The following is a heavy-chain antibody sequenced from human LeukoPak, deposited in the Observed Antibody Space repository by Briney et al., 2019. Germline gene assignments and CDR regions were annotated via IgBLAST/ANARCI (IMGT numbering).Heavy chain of an antibody. CDR3: AKDRTVGASYWYFDL. Sequence: GGSLRLSCAASGFTFTNYAMSWVRQAPGKGLEWVSGISNGGGGTYYADSVKGRFTISRDNSKNTLFLQLSSLRAEDTAVYYCAKDRTVGASYWYFDLWGRGTLVTVSS. D-gene: IGHD1-26*01. CDR2: ISNGGGGT. CDR1: GFTFTNYA. J-gene: IGHJ2*01. V-gene: IGHV3-23*01.